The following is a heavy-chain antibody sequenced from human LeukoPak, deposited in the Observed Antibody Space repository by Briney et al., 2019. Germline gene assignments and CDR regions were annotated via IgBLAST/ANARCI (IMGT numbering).Heavy chain of an antibody. D-gene: IGHD1-1*01. CDR1: GFTFNNYA. J-gene: IGHJ4*02. CDR3: VRGVLDH. CDR2: INHDGRET. V-gene: IGHV3-7*03. Sequence: GGSLRLSCAASGFTFNNYAMNWVRQAPGKGLEWVATINHDGRETYYVDSVRGRFTIFRDNAKNSMCLQMTSLRAEDTAVYFCVRGVLDHWGQGTLITVSS.